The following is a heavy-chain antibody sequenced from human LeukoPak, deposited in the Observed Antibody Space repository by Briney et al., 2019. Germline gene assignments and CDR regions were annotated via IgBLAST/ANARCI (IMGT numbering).Heavy chain of an antibody. Sequence: SETLSLTCTVSGGSISSSSYYWGWIRQPPGKGLEWIGSIYYSGSTYYNPSLKSRVTISVDTSKNQFSLKLSSATAADTAVYYCARQDSSSWYRHWGQGTLVTVSS. V-gene: IGHV4-39*01. D-gene: IGHD6-13*01. J-gene: IGHJ1*01. CDR1: GGSISSSSYY. CDR3: ARQDSSSWYRH. CDR2: IYYSGST.